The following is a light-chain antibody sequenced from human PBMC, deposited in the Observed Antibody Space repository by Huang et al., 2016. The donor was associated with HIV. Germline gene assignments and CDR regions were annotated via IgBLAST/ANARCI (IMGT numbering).Light chain of an antibody. CDR2: GSS. CDR3: QQYNTSPRT. J-gene: IGKJ1*01. Sequence: ENLMTQSPSTLSVSPGESATLSCRASQSVFKNLAWYQQKTCQAPKLLIYGSSTRAAGIPARFSGSGSGTDFTLTISSLQSEDFAVYYCQQYNTSPRTFGQGTKVEV. V-gene: IGKV3-15*01. CDR1: QSVFKN.